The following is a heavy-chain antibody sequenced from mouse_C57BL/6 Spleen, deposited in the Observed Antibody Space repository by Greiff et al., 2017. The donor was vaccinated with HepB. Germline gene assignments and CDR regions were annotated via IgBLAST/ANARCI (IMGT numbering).Heavy chain of an antibody. Sequence: EVKVVESGGGLVQPGGSLKLSCAASGFTFSDYYMYWVRQTPEKRLEWVAYISNGGGSTDYPDTVKGRFTIPRDNAKNTLYLQMSRLKSEDTAMYYYARRGYGNYRYAMDYWGQGTSVTVSS. V-gene: IGHV5-12*01. CDR3: ARRGYGNYRYAMDY. D-gene: IGHD2-10*02. CDR1: GFTFSDYY. J-gene: IGHJ4*01. CDR2: ISNGGGST.